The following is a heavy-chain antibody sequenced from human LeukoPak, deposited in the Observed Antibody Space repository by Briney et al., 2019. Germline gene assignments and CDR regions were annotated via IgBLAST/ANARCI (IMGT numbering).Heavy chain of an antibody. V-gene: IGHV1-3*01. Sequence: GWVSAANNPEYSQKFQGRVVITRDASAPTSYLELNSLRSEDTAVYYCAMSVEMPPIPSFDYWGQGTLVTVSS. D-gene: IGHD5-24*01. J-gene: IGHJ4*02. CDR2: VSAANNP. CDR3: AMSVEMPPIPSFDY.